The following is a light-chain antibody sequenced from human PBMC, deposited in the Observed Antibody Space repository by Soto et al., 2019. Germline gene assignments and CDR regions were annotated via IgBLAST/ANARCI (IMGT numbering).Light chain of an antibody. J-gene: IGKJ4*01. Sequence: AIRMTQSPSSFSASTGDRVTITCRASQGISSYLAWYQQKPGKAPKLLIYAASTLQSGVPSRFSGSGSGTDFTLTISCLQSEDFATYYCQQYYRTPLTFGGGTKVEIK. CDR3: QQYYRTPLT. CDR1: QGISSY. CDR2: AAS. V-gene: IGKV1-8*01.